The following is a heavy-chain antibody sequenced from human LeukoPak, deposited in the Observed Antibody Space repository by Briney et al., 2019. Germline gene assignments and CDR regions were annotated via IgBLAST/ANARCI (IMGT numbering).Heavy chain of an antibody. Sequence: GGSVTVSCKASGYTFTSYDINWVRQAPGQGLEWMGWMNPNSGNTDYAQKVQGRATMTRNTSISTAYMELSSLRSEDTAVYYCARGNYGRFQHWGQGTLVTVSS. J-gene: IGHJ1*01. CDR2: MNPNSGNT. D-gene: IGHD3-10*01. CDR3: ARGNYGRFQH. CDR1: GYTFTSYD. V-gene: IGHV1-8*01.